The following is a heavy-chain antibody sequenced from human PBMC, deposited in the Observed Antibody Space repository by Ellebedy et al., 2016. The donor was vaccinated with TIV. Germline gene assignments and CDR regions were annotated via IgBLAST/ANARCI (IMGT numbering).Heavy chain of an antibody. Sequence: GSLRLSXTVSDGSISSYYWSWIRQSAGMKLEWIGRIYTSGSTNYSPSLKSRVTISVDTSKNQFSLKLSSVTAADTAVYYCARGVNAAADFDYWGQGTLVTVSS. CDR1: DGSISSYY. CDR2: IYTSGST. V-gene: IGHV4-4*07. D-gene: IGHD6-13*01. J-gene: IGHJ4*02. CDR3: ARGVNAAADFDY.